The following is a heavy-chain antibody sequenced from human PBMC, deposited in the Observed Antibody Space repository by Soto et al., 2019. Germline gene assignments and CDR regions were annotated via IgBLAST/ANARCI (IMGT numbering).Heavy chain of an antibody. CDR3: ARGPRYSGYDLLFGY. CDR2: INHSGST. CDR1: GGSFSGYY. Sequence: SETLSLTCAAYGGSFSGYYWSWIRQPPGKGLEWIGEINHSGSTNYNPSIKSRVTISIDTSKNQFSLKLSSVTAADTALYYCARGPRYSGYDLLFGYWGQGTLVTVSS. V-gene: IGHV4-34*01. D-gene: IGHD5-12*01. J-gene: IGHJ4*02.